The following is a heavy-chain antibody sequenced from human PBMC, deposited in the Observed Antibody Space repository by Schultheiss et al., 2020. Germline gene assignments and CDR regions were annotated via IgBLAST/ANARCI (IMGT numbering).Heavy chain of an antibody. D-gene: IGHD1-26*01. Sequence: GGSLRLSCAASGFTFKNYAISWVRQAAGKGLEWVSYISSSGSTIYYADSVKGRFTISRDNSKNTLYLQMNSLRAEDTAVYYCAKQTGSYNLWGQGTLVTGSS. CDR2: ISSSGSTI. J-gene: IGHJ5*02. CDR3: AKQTGSYNL. V-gene: IGHV3-23*01. CDR1: GFTFKNYA.